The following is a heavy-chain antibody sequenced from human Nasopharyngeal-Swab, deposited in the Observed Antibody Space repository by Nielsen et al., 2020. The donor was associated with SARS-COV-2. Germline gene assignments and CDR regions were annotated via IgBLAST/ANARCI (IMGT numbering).Heavy chain of an antibody. CDR1: DYTFTSYG. Sequence: ASVKVSCKASDYTFTSYGISWVRQAPGQGLEWMGWISAYNGNTNYAQNLQGRVTMTTDISTSTAYMELRSLRSDDTAVYYCARVVPRGAFDIWGQGTMVTVSS. CDR2: ISAYNGNT. CDR3: ARVVPRGAFDI. J-gene: IGHJ3*02. D-gene: IGHD2-2*01. V-gene: IGHV1-18*01.